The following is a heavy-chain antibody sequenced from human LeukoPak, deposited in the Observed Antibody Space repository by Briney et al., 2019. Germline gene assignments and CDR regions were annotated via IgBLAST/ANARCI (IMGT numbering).Heavy chain of an antibody. Sequence: GGSLRLSCAASGFTFDDYTMHWVRQAPGKGLEWVSLISWDGGSTYYADSVKGRFTISRDNSKNSLYLQMNSLRTEDTALYYCAKEEGHGGNPGGFDYWGQGTLVTVSS. CDR2: ISWDGGST. J-gene: IGHJ4*02. V-gene: IGHV3-43*01. D-gene: IGHD4-23*01. CDR3: AKEEGHGGNPGGFDY. CDR1: GFTFDDYT.